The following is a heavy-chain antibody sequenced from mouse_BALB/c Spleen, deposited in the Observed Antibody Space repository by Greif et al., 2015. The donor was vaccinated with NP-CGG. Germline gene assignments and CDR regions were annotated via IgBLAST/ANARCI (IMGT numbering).Heavy chain of an antibody. J-gene: IGHJ3*01. CDR3: ARNETWFAY. CDR2: ISSGGSYT. Sequence: EVKLVESGGDLVKPGGSLKLSCAASGFTFSSYGMSWVRQTPDKRLEWVATISSGGSYTYYPDSVKGRFTISRDNAKNTLYLQMSSLKSEDTAMYYCARNETWFAYWGQGTLVTVSA. V-gene: IGHV5-6*02. CDR1: GFTFSSYG.